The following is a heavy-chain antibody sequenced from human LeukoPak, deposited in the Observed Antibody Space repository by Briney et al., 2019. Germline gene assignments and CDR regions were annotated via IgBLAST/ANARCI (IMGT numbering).Heavy chain of an antibody. Sequence: GGSLRLSCAAAGFTFSTYWMSWVRQALGKGLEWVANIKPDGSETYHVDSVKGRFTISRDNAKNSLYLQMNSLRAEDMALYYCAKDISDSSGRGAFDTWGQGTMVTVSS. CDR1: GFTFSTYW. J-gene: IGHJ3*02. CDR3: AKDISDSSGRGAFDT. V-gene: IGHV3-7*03. CDR2: IKPDGSET. D-gene: IGHD3-22*01.